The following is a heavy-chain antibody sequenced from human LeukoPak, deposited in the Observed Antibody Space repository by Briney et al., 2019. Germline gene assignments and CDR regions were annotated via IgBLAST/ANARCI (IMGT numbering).Heavy chain of an antibody. V-gene: IGHV4-39*01. D-gene: IGHD6-19*01. CDR3: ARVAVAGHFDY. CDR1: GVSISSSNSY. J-gene: IGHJ4*02. CDR2: IYYSGNT. Sequence: PSETLSLTCTVSGVSISSSNSYWGWIRQPPGKGLEWIGSIYYSGNTYYNASLKSQVSISIDTSKNQFSLKLSSVTAADTAVYYCARVAVAGHFDYWGQGTLVTVSS.